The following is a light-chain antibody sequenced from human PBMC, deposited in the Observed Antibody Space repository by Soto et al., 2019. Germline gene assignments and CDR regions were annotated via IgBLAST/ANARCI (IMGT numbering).Light chain of an antibody. J-gene: IGLJ2*01. Sequence: QSALTQPASVSGSPGQSITISCTGTSSDVGGYNYVSWYQQHPGKAPKLMIYDVSNRPSGVSNRFSGSKSGNTASLTISGLQAEDEADYYCISYTTSSTLYVVFGGGTKLTDL. CDR1: SSDVGGYNY. CDR3: ISYTTSSTLYVV. CDR2: DVS. V-gene: IGLV2-14*01.